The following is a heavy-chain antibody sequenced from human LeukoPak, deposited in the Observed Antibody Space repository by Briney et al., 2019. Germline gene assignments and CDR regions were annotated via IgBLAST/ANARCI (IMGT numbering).Heavy chain of an antibody. V-gene: IGHV3-30-3*01. D-gene: IGHD2-2*01. J-gene: IGHJ4*02. Sequence: PGGSLRLSCAASGFTFSNYAMSWVRQAPGKGLEWVAVISYDGSNKYYADSVKGRFTISRDNSKNTLYLQMNSLRAEDTAVYYCARDQLVPAAMILGFHFDYWGQGTLVTVSS. CDR3: ARDQLVPAAMILGFHFDY. CDR1: GFTFSNYA. CDR2: ISYDGSNK.